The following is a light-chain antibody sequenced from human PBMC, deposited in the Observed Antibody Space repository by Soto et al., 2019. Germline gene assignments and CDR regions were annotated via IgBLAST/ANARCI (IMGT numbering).Light chain of an antibody. V-gene: IGKV3-20*01. CDR1: QSVSSSY. CDR3: QQYGSSPQT. Sequence: EIVLTQSPGTLSLSPGERATLSCRASQSVSSSYLAWYQQKPGQAPRLLIYGPSSRATGIPDRFSGSGSGTDFTLTISRLEPEDFAVYYCQQYGSSPQTFGQGNKLEIK. CDR2: GPS. J-gene: IGKJ2*01.